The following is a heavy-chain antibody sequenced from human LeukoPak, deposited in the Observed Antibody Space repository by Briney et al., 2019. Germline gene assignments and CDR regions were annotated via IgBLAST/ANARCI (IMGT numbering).Heavy chain of an antibody. V-gene: IGHV3-23*01. CDR3: ARGGYYDSGGYSNY. CDR1: GFTFIDYA. Sequence: GALRLSCATSGFTFIDYALSWVRQAPGKGLEWVSSISGSGGSTYYADSVKGRFIISRDKSKNTLYMQMNSLKAEDTAVYYCARGGYYDSGGYSNYWGQGTLVTVSS. D-gene: IGHD3-22*01. J-gene: IGHJ4*02. CDR2: ISGSGGST.